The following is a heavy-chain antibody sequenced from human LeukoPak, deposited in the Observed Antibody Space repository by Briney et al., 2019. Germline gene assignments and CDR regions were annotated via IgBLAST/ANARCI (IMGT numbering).Heavy chain of an antibody. V-gene: IGHV4-38-2*02. Sequence: SETLSLTCTVSGYAISSGYYWGWIRRTPGKGLEWIAKILHDGTTHYNPSLKSRLTISVDTSRNDFSLRLNSVTASDTAIYYCVRDSSGTLAFDVWGQGTMVTVSS. CDR2: ILHDGTT. CDR3: VRDSSGTLAFDV. J-gene: IGHJ3*01. CDR1: GYAISSGYY. D-gene: IGHD3-22*01.